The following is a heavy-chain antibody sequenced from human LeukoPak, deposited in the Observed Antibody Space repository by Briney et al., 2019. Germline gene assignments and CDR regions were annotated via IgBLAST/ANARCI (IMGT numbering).Heavy chain of an antibody. CDR3: ARDGRRWLQLGYFDY. V-gene: IGHV3-7*01. CDR2: IKQDGSEK. CDR1: GFTFSSYW. Sequence: PGGSLRLSCAASGFTFSSYWMSWVRQAPGKGLEWVANIKQDGSEKYYVDSVKGRFTISRDNAKNSLHLQMNSLRAEDTAVYYCARDGRRWLQLGYFDYWGQGTLVTVSS. J-gene: IGHJ4*02. D-gene: IGHD5-24*01.